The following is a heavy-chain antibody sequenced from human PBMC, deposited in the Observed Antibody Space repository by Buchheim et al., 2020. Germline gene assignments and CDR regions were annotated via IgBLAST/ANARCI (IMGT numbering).Heavy chain of an antibody. Sequence: QVQLQESGPGLVKPSGTLSLTCAVSGDSISSNYWWTWVRQPPGKGLEWIGEIYRSGSTNYNPSLKSRVIISLDKSKNDFSLRLTSATAADTAIYYCASILGGCSATSCYLLHWGQGTL. D-gene: IGHD2-2*01. J-gene: IGHJ4*02. CDR1: GDSISSNYW. CDR2: IYRSGST. V-gene: IGHV4-4*02. CDR3: ASILGGCSATSCYLLH.